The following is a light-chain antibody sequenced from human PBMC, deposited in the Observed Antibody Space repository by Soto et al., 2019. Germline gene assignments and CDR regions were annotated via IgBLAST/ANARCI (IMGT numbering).Light chain of an antibody. CDR2: EVS. Sequence: QSALTQPPSASGSPGQSVTISCTGTSSDVGGYNYVSWYQQHPGKAPKLTIDEVSKRPSGVPDRFSGSKSGNTASLTVAGLQAEDEADYYCSSYAGSNNLVFGGGTKLTVL. CDR1: SSDVGGYNY. J-gene: IGLJ2*01. CDR3: SSYAGSNNLV. V-gene: IGLV2-8*01.